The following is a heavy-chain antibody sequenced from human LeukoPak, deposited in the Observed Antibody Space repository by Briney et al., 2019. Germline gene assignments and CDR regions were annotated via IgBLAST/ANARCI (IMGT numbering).Heavy chain of an antibody. CDR3: ARDISGYSQH. V-gene: IGHV3-21*01. CDR2: ISSISPYI. J-gene: IGHJ1*01. D-gene: IGHD1-14*01. CDR1: EFTFSSYT. Sequence: GGSLRLSCAASEFTFSSYTMNWVRQAPGKGLEWVSSISSISPYIYYADSVKGRFTISRDNAKNSLYLQMNSLRAEDTAVYYCARDISGYSQHWGQGTLVTVSS.